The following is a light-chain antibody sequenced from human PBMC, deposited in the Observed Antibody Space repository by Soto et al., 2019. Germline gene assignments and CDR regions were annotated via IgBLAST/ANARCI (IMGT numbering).Light chain of an antibody. V-gene: IGLV2-23*01. CDR2: EGT. Sequence: QSVLTQPASVSGSPGQSITISCTGTSSDVGSYNLVSWFQQLPGKVPKLIIYEGTKRPSGVSDRFSGSKSGYTASLTISGLQAEDAADYYCFSYAGTSVYVFGTGTKVTVL. CDR1: SSDVGSYNL. J-gene: IGLJ1*01. CDR3: FSYAGTSVYV.